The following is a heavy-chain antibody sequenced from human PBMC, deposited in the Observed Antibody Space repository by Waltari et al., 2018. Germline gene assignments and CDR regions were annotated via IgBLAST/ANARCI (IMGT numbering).Heavy chain of an antibody. V-gene: IGHV1-69*08. J-gene: IGHJ6*02. CDR3: ARDCGRGSGHCYYGMDV. D-gene: IGHD2-15*01. Sequence: QVQLVQSGAEVKKPGSSVKVSCKASGGTFSSYTISGVRQAPGQGLEWMGRIIPILGIANYAQKFQGRVTITADKSTSTAYMELSSLRSEDTAVYYCARDCGRGSGHCYYGMDVWGQGTTVTVSS. CDR1: GGTFSSYT. CDR2: IIPILGIA.